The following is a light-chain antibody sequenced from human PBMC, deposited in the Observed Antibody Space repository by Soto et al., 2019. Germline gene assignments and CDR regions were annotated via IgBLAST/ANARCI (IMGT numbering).Light chain of an antibody. V-gene: IGKV1-5*03. Sequence: IHMTQSPSTLSASVGDRVTITCRASESISSWLAWYQQKPGKAPKLLIYKASNLESGVPSRFSGSGSGTEFTLTISSLQPDDFATYYCQHYNSYSEAFGQGTKVDIK. CDR2: KAS. CDR1: ESISSW. CDR3: QHYNSYSEA. J-gene: IGKJ1*01.